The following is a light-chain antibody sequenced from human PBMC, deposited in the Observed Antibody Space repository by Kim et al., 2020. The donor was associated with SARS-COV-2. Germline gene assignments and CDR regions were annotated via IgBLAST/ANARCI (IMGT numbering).Light chain of an antibody. J-gene: IGLJ3*02. CDR2: VNSDGSH. CDR3: QTWGTGIGV. CDR1: SGHSSYA. Sequence: QLVLTPSPSASASLGASVKLTCTLSSGHSSYAIAWHQQQPEKGPRYLMNVNSDGSHSKGHGIPDRFSGSSSGAERYLSISSVQSEDEADYYCQTWGTGIGVFGGGTQLTVL. V-gene: IGLV4-69*01.